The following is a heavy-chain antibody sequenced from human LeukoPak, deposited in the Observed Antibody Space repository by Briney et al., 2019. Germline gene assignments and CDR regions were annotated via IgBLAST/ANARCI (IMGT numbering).Heavy chain of an antibody. D-gene: IGHD3/OR15-3a*01. Sequence: SGGSLRLSCAVSGFTVSSNYMSWVRQAPGKGLEWVSALSSGANTYFTDSVKGRFTISRDNSKNTLYLQMNSLRVDDTAVYYCARADGTGGPLDYWGQGTLVTVSS. CDR1: GFTVSSNY. CDR2: LSSGANT. J-gene: IGHJ4*02. V-gene: IGHV3-53*01. CDR3: ARADGTGGPLDY.